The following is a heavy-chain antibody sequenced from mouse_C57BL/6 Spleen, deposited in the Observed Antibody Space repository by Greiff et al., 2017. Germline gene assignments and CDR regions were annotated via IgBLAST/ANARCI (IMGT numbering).Heavy chain of an antibody. V-gene: IGHV1-47*01. CDR3: ARSAITTVVATEGWYFDV. J-gene: IGHJ1*03. CDR1: GYTFTTYP. D-gene: IGHD1-1*01. CDR2: FHPYNDDT. Sequence: VQLQESGAELVKPGASVKMSCKASGYTFTTYPIEWMKQNHGKSLEWIGNFHPYNDDTKYNEKFKGKATLTVEKSSSTVYLELSRLTSDDSAVYYCARSAITTVVATEGWYFDVWGTWTTGTASS.